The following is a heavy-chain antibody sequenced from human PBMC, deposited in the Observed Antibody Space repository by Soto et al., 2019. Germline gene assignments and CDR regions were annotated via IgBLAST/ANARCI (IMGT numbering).Heavy chain of an antibody. D-gene: IGHD2-15*01. Sequence: PSETLSLTCTVSGGSISSGGYYWSWIRQHPGKGLEWIGYIYYSGSTYYNPSLKSRVTISVDKSKNQFSLKLSSVTAADTAVYYCARESACSVGGSCYSGYFDYWGQGTLVTVSS. CDR2: IYYSGST. J-gene: IGHJ4*02. CDR1: GGSISSGGYY. CDR3: ARESACSVGGSCYSGYFDY. V-gene: IGHV4-31*03.